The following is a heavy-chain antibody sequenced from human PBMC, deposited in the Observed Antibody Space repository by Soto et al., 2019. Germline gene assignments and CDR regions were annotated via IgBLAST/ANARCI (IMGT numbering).Heavy chain of an antibody. CDR2: IYYSGST. CDR3: ARSPDTISFYFDY. CDR1: GGSISSYY. Sequence: SETLSLTCTVSGGSISSYYWSWIRQPPGKGLEWIGYIYYSGSTNYNPSLKSRVTISVDTSKNQFSLKLSSVTAADTAVYYCARSPDTISFYFDYWGQGTLVTVSS. D-gene: IGHD3-3*01. J-gene: IGHJ4*02. V-gene: IGHV4-59*01.